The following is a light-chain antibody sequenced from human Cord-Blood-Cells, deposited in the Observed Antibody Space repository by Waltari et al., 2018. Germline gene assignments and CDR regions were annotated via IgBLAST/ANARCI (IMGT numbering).Light chain of an antibody. V-gene: IGKV1-5*03. CDR2: KAS. CDR1: QSISSW. CDR3: QQYNSYPMYT. Sequence: DIQMTQSPSTLSASVGDRVTITCPASQSISSWLAWYQQKPGKAPKLLIYKASSLESGVPSRFSGSGSGTEFTLTISSLQPDDFATYYCQQYNSYPMYTFGQGTKLEIK. J-gene: IGKJ2*01.